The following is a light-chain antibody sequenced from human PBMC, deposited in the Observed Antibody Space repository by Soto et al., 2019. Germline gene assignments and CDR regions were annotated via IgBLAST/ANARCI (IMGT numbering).Light chain of an antibody. CDR1: QSVKNN. CDR3: QHYNAWPLT. J-gene: IGKJ4*01. Sequence: EIVMTQSPATLSVSPGERATLSCRASQSVKNNLAWYQQKPGQAPRLLIYSASSRAAGISARFSGSGSGTEFTLTISSLQSEDFAVYYCQHYNAWPLTFGGGTKVETK. V-gene: IGKV3-15*01. CDR2: SAS.